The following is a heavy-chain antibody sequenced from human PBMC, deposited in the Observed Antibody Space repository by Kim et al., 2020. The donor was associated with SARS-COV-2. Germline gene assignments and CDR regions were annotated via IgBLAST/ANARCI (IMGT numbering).Heavy chain of an antibody. V-gene: IGHV4-59*13. J-gene: IGHJ6*01. Sequence: SETLSLTCTVSGGSISNYYWSWIRQPPGKGLEWIGYIYYSGSTNYNPSLKSRVTISLDRSKNQFSLKLSSATAADTAVYFCARDYDSSGFFGYYYGMDV. D-gene: IGHD3-22*01. CDR1: GGSISNYY. CDR3: ARDYDSSGFFGYYYGMDV. CDR2: IYYSGST.